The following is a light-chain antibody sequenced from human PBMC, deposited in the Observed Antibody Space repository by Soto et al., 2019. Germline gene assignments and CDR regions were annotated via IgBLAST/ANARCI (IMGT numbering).Light chain of an antibody. CDR1: SSNIGSNT. V-gene: IGLV1-44*01. J-gene: IGLJ3*02. CDR3: AAWDDSLNGWV. CDR2: SNN. Sequence: QSVLTKPPSASGTPGQRVTISCSGSSSNIGSNTVNWYQQLPGTAPKLIIYSNNQRTSGVPDRFSGSKSGTSASLAISGLHSEDEADYYCAAWDDSLNGWVFGGGTKVTVL.